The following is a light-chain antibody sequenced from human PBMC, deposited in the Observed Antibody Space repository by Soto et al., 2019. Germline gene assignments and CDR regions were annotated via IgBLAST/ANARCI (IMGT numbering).Light chain of an antibody. V-gene: IGLV4-69*01. CDR3: QTWGTGPWV. Sequence: QPVLTQSPSASASLGASDKLTCTLSSGHSSYAIAWHQQQPEKGPRYLMKLNIDGSHSKGDGIPDRFSGSSSGAERYLTISSLQSEDEADYYCQTWGTGPWVFGGGTKLTVL. CDR1: SGHSSYA. J-gene: IGLJ3*02. CDR2: LNIDGSH.